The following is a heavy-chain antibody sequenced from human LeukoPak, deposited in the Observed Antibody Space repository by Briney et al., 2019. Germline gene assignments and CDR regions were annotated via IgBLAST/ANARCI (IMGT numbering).Heavy chain of an antibody. V-gene: IGHV3-23*01. J-gene: IGHJ6*03. CDR2: ISGSGGST. CDR1: GFTFSSYA. D-gene: IGHD2-2*01. Sequence: GGSLRLSCAASGFTFSSYAMSWVRQAPGKGLEWVSAISGSGGSTYYADSVKGRFTISRDNSKNTLYLQMNSLRAEDTAVYYCARVSGEIVAVSGGVQYYYYYYMDVWGKGTTVTVS. CDR3: ARVSGEIVAVSGGVQYYYYYYMDV.